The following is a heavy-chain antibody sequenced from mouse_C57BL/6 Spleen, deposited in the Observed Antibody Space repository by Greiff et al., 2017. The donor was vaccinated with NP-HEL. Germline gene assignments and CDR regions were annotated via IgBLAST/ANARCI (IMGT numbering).Heavy chain of an antibody. CDR3: AAYGYDPYFDV. D-gene: IGHD2-2*01. J-gene: IGHJ1*03. CDR1: GYTFTSYG. Sequence: QVQLQQSGAELVQPGASVKLSCKASGYTFTSYGMHWVKQRPGQGLEWLGMIHPNSGSTNYNAKFKSKTTLTVDNSSRTAYMQLSSLTSEDSAFYYCAAYGYDPYFDVWGTGTTVTVSS. V-gene: IGHV1-64*01. CDR2: IHPNSGST.